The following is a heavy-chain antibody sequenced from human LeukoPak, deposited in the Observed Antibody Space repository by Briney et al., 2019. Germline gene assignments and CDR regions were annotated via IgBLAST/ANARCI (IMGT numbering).Heavy chain of an antibody. Sequence: ASVKVSCKASGYTFTGYYMHWVRQAPGQGLEWMGRINPNSGGTNYAQKFRGRVTMTRDTSISTAYMELSRLRSDDTAVYYCASAKGTGYCSSTSCYINYYYYYGMDVWGQGTTVTVSS. CDR1: GYTFTGYY. CDR3: ASAKGTGYCSSTSCYINYYYYYGMDV. CDR2: INPNSGGT. D-gene: IGHD2-2*02. J-gene: IGHJ6*02. V-gene: IGHV1-2*06.